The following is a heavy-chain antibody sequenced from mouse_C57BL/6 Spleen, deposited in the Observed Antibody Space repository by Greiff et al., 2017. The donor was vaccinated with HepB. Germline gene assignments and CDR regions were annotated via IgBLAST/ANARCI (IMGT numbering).Heavy chain of an antibody. CDR2: IDPENGDT. D-gene: IGHD1-1*01. J-gene: IGHJ4*01. Sequence: EVQLQQSGAELVRPGASVKLSCTASGFNIKDDYMHWVKQRPEQGLEWIGWIDPENGDTEYASKFQGKATITADTSSNTAYLQLSSLTSEDTAVYYCTTFPPSSYYAMDYWSQGTSVTVAS. V-gene: IGHV14-4*01. CDR3: TTFPPSSYYAMDY. CDR1: GFNIKDDY.